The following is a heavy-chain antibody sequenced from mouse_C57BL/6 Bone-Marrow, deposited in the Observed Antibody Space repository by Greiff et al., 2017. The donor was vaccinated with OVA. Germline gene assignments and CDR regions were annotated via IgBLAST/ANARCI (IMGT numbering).Heavy chain of an antibody. Sequence: EVMLVESEGGLVQPGSSMKLSCTASGFTFSDYYMAWVRQVPEKGLEWVANINYDGSSTYYLDSLKSRFIISRDNAKNILYLQMSSLKSEDTATYYCARAPYYYGSSYFDYWGQGTTLTVSS. CDR3: ARAPYYYGSSYFDY. J-gene: IGHJ2*01. V-gene: IGHV5-16*01. D-gene: IGHD1-1*01. CDR1: GFTFSDYY. CDR2: INYDGSST.